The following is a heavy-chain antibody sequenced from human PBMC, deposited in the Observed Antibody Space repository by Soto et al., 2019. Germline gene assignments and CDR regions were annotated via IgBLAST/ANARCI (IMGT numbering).Heavy chain of an antibody. D-gene: IGHD2-15*01. CDR3: ARGYCSGGSCYGGYYFDY. V-gene: IGHV1-69*13. J-gene: IGHJ4*02. CDR1: GGTFSSSA. CDR2: IIPIFGTA. Sequence: SVKVSCKASGGTFSSSAISWVRQAPGQGLEWMGGIIPIFGTANYAQKFQGRVTITADESTSTAYMELSSLRSEDTAVYYCARGYCSGGSCYGGYYFDYWGQGTLVTVSS.